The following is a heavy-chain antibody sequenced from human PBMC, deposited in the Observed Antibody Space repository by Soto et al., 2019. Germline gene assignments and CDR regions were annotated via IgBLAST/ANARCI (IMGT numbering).Heavy chain of an antibody. V-gene: IGHV3-23*01. CDR1: GFTFNSYA. D-gene: IGHD2-2*01. J-gene: IGHJ4*02. Sequence: EVQLLESGGGLVQPGGSLRLTCAAAGFTFNSYAMGWVRQAPGKGLEWVSAITDSGDDTYYIDSVKGRFTISRDNSKSTLYLQMNSLRAEDTAIYYCAKLGSSSWSPHYYFDYSGQGTLVTVSS. CDR2: ITDSGDDT. CDR3: AKLGSSSWSPHYYFDY.